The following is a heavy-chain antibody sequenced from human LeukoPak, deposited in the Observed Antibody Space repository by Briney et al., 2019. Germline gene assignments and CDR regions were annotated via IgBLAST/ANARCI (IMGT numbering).Heavy chain of an antibody. CDR1: GFTFSSYS. CDR3: ARAKAVAGYFDY. J-gene: IGHJ4*02. D-gene: IGHD6-19*01. Sequence: GGSLRLSCAASGFTFSSYSMIWVRQAPGKGLEWVSSISSSSSYIYYADSVKGRFTISRDNAKNSLYMQMNSLRAEDTAVYYCARAKAVAGYFDYWGQGTLVTVSS. CDR2: ISSSSSYI. V-gene: IGHV3-21*04.